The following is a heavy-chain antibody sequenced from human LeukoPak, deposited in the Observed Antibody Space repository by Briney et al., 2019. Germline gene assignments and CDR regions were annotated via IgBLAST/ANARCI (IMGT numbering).Heavy chain of an antibody. Sequence: PSETLCLTCTVSGGSISSYYWSWIRQPPGKGLEWIGYIYYSGSTNYNPSLKSRVTISVDTSKNQFSLKLSSVTAADTAVYYCARDDKMVTGYYGMDVWGQGTTVTVSS. CDR3: ARDDKMVTGYYGMDV. CDR1: GGSISSYY. D-gene: IGHD5-18*01. J-gene: IGHJ6*01. CDR2: IYYSGST. V-gene: IGHV4-59*01.